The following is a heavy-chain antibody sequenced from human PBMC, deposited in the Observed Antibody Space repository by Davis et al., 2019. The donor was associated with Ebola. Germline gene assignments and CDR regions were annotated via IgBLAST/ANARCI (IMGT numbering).Heavy chain of an antibody. D-gene: IGHD2-15*01. CDR2: IYPGDSYT. J-gene: IGHJ3*02. Sequence: GESLKISCKGSGYSFTSYWIGWVRQLPGKGLEWMGIIYPGDSYTNYSPSFQGHVTISADKSISTAYLQWSSLKASDTSMYYCASGPLIVVVVAATEGDAFDIWGQGTMVTVSS. CDR3: ASGPLIVVVVAATEGDAFDI. CDR1: GYSFTSYW. V-gene: IGHV5-51*01.